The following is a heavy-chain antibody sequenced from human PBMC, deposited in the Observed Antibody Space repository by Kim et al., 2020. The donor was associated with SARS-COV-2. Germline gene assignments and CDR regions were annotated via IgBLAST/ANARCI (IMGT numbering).Heavy chain of an antibody. CDR3: TKRGPGFQVYFDC. Sequence: GGSLRLSCAASGFTFRGYPMNWVRQAPGKGLEWVSTINDNGDSTYYADSVKGRFTIYRDNSNNMVYLQMNSLRAEDTAVYYCTKRGPGFQVYFDCWGQGTAVTVSS. CDR2: INDNGDST. J-gene: IGHJ4*02. CDR1: GFTFRGYP. V-gene: IGHV3-23*01.